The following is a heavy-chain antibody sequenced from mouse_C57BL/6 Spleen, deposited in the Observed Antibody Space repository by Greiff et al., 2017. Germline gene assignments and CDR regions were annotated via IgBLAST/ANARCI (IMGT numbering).Heavy chain of an antibody. Sequence: EVKLQQSGPELVKPGASVKISCKASGYSFTGYFLNWVKQSHGKSLEWIGRINPYNGDTFYNQKFKGKVTLTVDKSSSTAHMELLSLTSEDFAVYYCASSYYYGSSYDWYFDVWGTGTTVTVSS. V-gene: IGHV1-37*01. CDR2: INPYNGDT. J-gene: IGHJ1*03. D-gene: IGHD1-1*01. CDR1: GYSFTGYF. CDR3: ASSYYYGSSYDWYFDV.